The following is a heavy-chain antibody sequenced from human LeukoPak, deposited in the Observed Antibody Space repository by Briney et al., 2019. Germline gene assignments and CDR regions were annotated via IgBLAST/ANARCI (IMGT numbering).Heavy chain of an antibody. CDR2: ISGSGGST. J-gene: IGHJ4*02. V-gene: IGHV3-23*01. CDR3: AKDYYYDSSGVTAFEY. D-gene: IGHD3-22*01. CDR1: GFTFTNYA. Sequence: GGSLRLSCAASGFTFTNYAMTWVRQAPGKGLEWVSAISGSGGSTYYADSVKGRFTISRDNSKNTLYLQMNSLRAEDTAIYYCAKDYYYDSSGVTAFEYWGQGTLVTVSS.